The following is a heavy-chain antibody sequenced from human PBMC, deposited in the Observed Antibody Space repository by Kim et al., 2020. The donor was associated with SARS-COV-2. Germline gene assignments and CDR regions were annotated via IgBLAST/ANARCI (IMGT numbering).Heavy chain of an antibody. D-gene: IGHD4-17*01. J-gene: IGHJ4*02. CDR1: GYTFTGYY. V-gene: IGHV1-2*02. CDR2: INPNSGGT. CDR3: ARAQPPTTVTTTPPDS. Sequence: ASVKVSCKASGYTFTGYYMHWVRQAPGQGLEWMVWINPNSGGTNYAQKFQGRVTMTRDTSISTAYMELSRLRSDDTAVYYCARAQPPTTVTTTPPDSWGQGTLVTVSS.